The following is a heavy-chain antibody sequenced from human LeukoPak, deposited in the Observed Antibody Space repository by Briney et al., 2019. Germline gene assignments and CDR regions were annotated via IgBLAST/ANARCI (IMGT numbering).Heavy chain of an antibody. CDR1: GFTFSRYA. Sequence: PGGSLRLSCAASGFTFSRYAMSWVRQAPGKGLEWVSSISSSSSYIYYADSVKGRFTISRDNAKNSLYLQMNSLRAEDTAVYYCARVLPGDHYDSSGYQDYWGQGTLVTVSS. J-gene: IGHJ4*02. D-gene: IGHD3-22*01. CDR2: ISSSSSYI. V-gene: IGHV3-21*01. CDR3: ARVLPGDHYDSSGYQDY.